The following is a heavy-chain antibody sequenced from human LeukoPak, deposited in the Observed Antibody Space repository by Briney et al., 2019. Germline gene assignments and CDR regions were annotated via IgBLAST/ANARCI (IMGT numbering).Heavy chain of an antibody. J-gene: IGHJ3*02. D-gene: IGHD6-19*01. CDR1: GHTFTSYG. CDR2: ISAYNGNT. V-gene: IGHV1-18*04. Sequence: ASVKVSCTASGHTFTSYGISWVRQAPGQGLEWMGWISAYNGNTNYAQKLQGRVTMTTDTSTSTAYMELRSLRSDDTAVYYCARDSAGRGWRLNDAFDIWGQGTMVTVSS. CDR3: ARDSAGRGWRLNDAFDI.